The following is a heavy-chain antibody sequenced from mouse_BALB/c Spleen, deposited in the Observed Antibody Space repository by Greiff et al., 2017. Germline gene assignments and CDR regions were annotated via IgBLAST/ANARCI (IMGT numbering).Heavy chain of an antibody. Sequence: QVQLKQSGPELVKPGASVKISCKASGYAFSSSWMNWVKQRPGQGLEWIGRIYPGDGDTNYNGKFKGKATLTADKSSSTAYMQLSSLTSVDSAVYFCAREYGNYWGQGTTLTVSS. CDR1: GYAFSSSW. CDR3: AREYGNY. V-gene: IGHV1-82*01. D-gene: IGHD2-10*02. J-gene: IGHJ2*01. CDR2: IYPGDGDT.